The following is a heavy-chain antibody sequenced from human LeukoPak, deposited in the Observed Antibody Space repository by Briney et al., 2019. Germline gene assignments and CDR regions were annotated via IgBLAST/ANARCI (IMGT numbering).Heavy chain of an antibody. CDR3: ARDPGTSSWNYFDY. CDR1: GDIVSRNSAA. J-gene: IGHJ4*02. D-gene: IGHD1-1*01. Sequence: SQTLSLTCAISGDIVSRNSAAGNWIRQSPSRGVGWLGRTFYRSEWYNNYAVSVKSRITINPNTSKNQFSLQLKSVTPEDTAVYYCARDPGTSSWNYFDYWGQGTLVTVSS. CDR2: TFYRSEWYN. V-gene: IGHV6-1*01.